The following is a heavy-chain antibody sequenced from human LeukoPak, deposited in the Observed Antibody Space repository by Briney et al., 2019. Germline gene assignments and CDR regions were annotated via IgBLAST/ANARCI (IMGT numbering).Heavy chain of an antibody. J-gene: IGHJ4*02. D-gene: IGHD5-18*01. V-gene: IGHV3-21*01. CDR2: ISSSSSYI. CDR1: GFTFSSYS. CDR3: ARQDTAMAKPFDY. Sequence: PGGSLRLSCAAPGFTFSSYSMNWVRQAPGKGLEWVSSISSSSSYIYYADSVKGRFTISRDNAKNSLYLQMNSLRAEDTAVYYCARQDTAMAKPFDYWGQGTLVTVSS.